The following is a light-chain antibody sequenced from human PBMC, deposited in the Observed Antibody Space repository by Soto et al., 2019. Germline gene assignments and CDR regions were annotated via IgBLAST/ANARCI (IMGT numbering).Light chain of an antibody. CDR1: SSNIGAGYD. CDR3: QSYDSSLSGSYV. Sequence: QSVLTQPPSVSAAPGQRVTISCTGSSSNIGAGYDVHWYQQLPGTAPKLLIYGNSNRPSGVPDRFSGSKSGTSASLAITGLQTEDEADYYCQSYDSSLSGSYVFGTGTKLTVL. V-gene: IGLV1-40*01. J-gene: IGLJ1*01. CDR2: GNS.